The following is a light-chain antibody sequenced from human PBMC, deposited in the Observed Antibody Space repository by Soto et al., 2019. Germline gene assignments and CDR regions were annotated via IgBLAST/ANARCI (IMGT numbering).Light chain of an antibody. CDR3: QSYDTSLSVV. V-gene: IGLV1-40*01. Sequence: QSVLTQPPSVSGAPGQRVTISCTGSSSNIGARYDVHWYQQLPVTAPKLLIYTNSNRPSGVPDRFSGSKSGTSASLAITGLQAEDEADYYCQSYDTSLSVVFGGGTKVTVL. CDR1: SSNIGARYD. J-gene: IGLJ2*01. CDR2: TNS.